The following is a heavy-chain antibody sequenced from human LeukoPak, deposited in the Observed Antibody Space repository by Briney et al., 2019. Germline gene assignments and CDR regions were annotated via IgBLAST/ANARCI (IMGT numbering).Heavy chain of an antibody. CDR3: AREGIAVAGTDYYYYYGMDV. CDR2: IYTSGST. D-gene: IGHD6-19*01. CDR1: GGSISSYY. V-gene: IGHV4-4*07. J-gene: IGHJ6*02. Sequence: SETLSLTCAVSGGSISSYYWSWIRQPAGKGLEWIGRIYTSGSTNYNPSLKSRVTMSVDTSKNQFSLKLSSVTAADTAVYYCAREGIAVAGTDYYYYYGMDVWGQGTTVTVSS.